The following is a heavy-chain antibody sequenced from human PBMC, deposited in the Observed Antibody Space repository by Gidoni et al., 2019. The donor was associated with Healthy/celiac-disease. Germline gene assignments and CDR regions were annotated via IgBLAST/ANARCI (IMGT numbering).Heavy chain of an antibody. CDR1: GFTFSSYS. J-gene: IGHJ3*02. V-gene: IGHV3-21*01. CDR3: ARVDVGGTADAFDI. CDR2: ISSSSSNI. D-gene: IGHD1-26*01. Sequence: EVQLVESGGGLVKPGGSLRLSCAASGFTFSSYSLNWVRQAPGKGLEWVSSISSSSSNIYYADSVKGRFTISRDNAKNSLYLQMNSLRAEDTAVYYCARVDVGGTADAFDIWGQGTMVTVSS.